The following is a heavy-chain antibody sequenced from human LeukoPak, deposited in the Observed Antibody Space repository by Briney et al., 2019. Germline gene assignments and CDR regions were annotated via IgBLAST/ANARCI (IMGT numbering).Heavy chain of an antibody. CDR2: IYHSGST. Sequence: TLSLTCAVSGGSISSGGYSWSWIRQPPGKGLEWIGYIYHSGSTYYNPSLKSRATISVDRSKNQFSLKLSSVTAADTAVYYCARGVYSGYDFGFDYWGQGTLVTVSS. D-gene: IGHD5-12*01. J-gene: IGHJ4*02. CDR1: GGSISSGGYS. CDR3: ARGVYSGYDFGFDY. V-gene: IGHV4-30-2*01.